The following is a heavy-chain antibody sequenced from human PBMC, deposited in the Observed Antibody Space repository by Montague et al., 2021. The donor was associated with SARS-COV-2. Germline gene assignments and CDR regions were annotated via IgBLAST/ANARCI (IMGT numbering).Heavy chain of an antibody. J-gene: IGHJ4*02. CDR3: VRHPHYDGLNGPPDF. V-gene: IGHV4-4*02. CDR2: IYQSGST. Sequence: SETLSLTCAVSGDSIMTTNWWSWVRQPPGKGLEWIGEIYQSGSTNYDPSLKSRVTMSIDKSKNQFSLELNSVTAADTAFYYCVRHPHYDGLNGPPDFWDQGTVVTVSS. D-gene: IGHD3-9*01. CDR1: GDSIMTTNW.